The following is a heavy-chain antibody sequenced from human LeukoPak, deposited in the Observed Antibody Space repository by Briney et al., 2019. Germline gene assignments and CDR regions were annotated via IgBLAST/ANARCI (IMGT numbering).Heavy chain of an antibody. CDR2: ISASADRT. V-gene: IGHV3-23*01. Sequence: PGGSLRLSCAASGFSFNSDWMDWVRQAPGKGLEWVSAISASADRTFDADSVKGRFVISRDNSKNTLYLQMNSLRVEDSAVYYCVKESRTAGPGYFDFWGQGTLVTVSS. D-gene: IGHD6-13*01. CDR1: GFSFNSDW. J-gene: IGHJ4*02. CDR3: VKESRTAGPGYFDF.